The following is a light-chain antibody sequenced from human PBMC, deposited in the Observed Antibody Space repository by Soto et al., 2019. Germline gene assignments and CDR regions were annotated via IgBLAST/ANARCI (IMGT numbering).Light chain of an antibody. Sequence: DIVMTQSPDSLAVSLGERATINCKSSQSVLYSSNNQNYLAWYQQKPGQPPKLLIYWASTREFGVPDRFSASGSGTDFTLTISSLQAEDVAVYYCQQYYSTPYTFGQGTKLEIK. CDR1: QSVLYSSNNQNY. CDR3: QQYYSTPYT. J-gene: IGKJ2*01. V-gene: IGKV4-1*01. CDR2: WAS.